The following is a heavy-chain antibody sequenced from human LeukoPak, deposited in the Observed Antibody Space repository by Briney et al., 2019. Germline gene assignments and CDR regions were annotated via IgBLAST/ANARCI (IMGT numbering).Heavy chain of an antibody. D-gene: IGHD2-21*02. J-gene: IGHJ4*02. Sequence: ASVEVSCKASGYTFTSYYMHWVRQAPGQGLEWMGIINPSGGSTSYAQKFQGRVTMTRDTSTSTVYMELSSLRSVDTAVYYCARVATPYCGGDCYSSEPYYFDYWGQGTLVTVSS. CDR3: ARVATPYCGGDCYSSEPYYFDY. CDR2: INPSGGST. V-gene: IGHV1-46*01. CDR1: GYTFTSYY.